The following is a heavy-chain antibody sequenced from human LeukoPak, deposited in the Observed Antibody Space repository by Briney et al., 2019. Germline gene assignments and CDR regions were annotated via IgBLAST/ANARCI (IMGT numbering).Heavy chain of an antibody. D-gene: IGHD5-18*01. V-gene: IGHV3-53*01. CDR1: GLSVSSNY. Sequence: GGSLRLSCAASGLSVSSNYMNWVRQAPGKGLEWVSALYIGGNTYYADSVRGRFTISRDNSKNTLYLQMNSLRAEDTAIYYCTTAAGYDYGQYWGQGTLVTVSS. J-gene: IGHJ4*02. CDR3: TTAAGYDYGQY. CDR2: LYIGGNT.